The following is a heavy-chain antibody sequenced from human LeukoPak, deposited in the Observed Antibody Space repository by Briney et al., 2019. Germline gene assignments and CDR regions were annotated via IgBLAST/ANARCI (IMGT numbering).Heavy chain of an antibody. Sequence: GGSLRLSCAVSGFSFNSYNMNWVRQAPGKGLEWVSLIYSGGSTYYADSVKGRFTISRDNSKNILYLQMNSLRAEDTAVYYCARHRRYCSGTTCYSGHDYWGQGTLVTVSS. CDR1: GFSFNSYN. D-gene: IGHD2-15*01. CDR2: IYSGGST. CDR3: ARHRRYCSGTTCYSGHDY. V-gene: IGHV3-66*04. J-gene: IGHJ4*02.